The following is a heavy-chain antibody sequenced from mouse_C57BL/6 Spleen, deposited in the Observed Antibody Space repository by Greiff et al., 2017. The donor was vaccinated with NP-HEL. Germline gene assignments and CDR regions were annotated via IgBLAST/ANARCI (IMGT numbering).Heavy chain of an antibody. CDR2: ISDGGSYT. CDR1: GFTFSSYA. J-gene: IGHJ4*01. Sequence: EVQLVESGGGLVKPGGSLKLSCGASGFTFSSYAMSWVRQTPEKRLEWVATISDGGSYTYYPDNVKGRFTISRDKAKNNLYLQMSHLKSEDTAMYYCARVNWEDAMDYWGQGTSVTVSS. V-gene: IGHV5-4*01. D-gene: IGHD4-1*01. CDR3: ARVNWEDAMDY.